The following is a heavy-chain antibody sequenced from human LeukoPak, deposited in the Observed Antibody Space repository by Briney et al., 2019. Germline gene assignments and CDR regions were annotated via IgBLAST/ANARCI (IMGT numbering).Heavy chain of an antibody. CDR3: ARVGVVGYMDV. V-gene: IGHV1-69*06. CDR2: IIPIFGTA. Sequence: GSSVKVSCKASGCTFSSYAISWVRQAPGQGLEWMGGIIPIFGTASYAQKFQGRVTITADKSTSTAYMELSSPRSEDTAVYYCARVGVVGYMDVWGKGTTVTVSS. J-gene: IGHJ6*03. D-gene: IGHD2-15*01. CDR1: GCTFSSYA.